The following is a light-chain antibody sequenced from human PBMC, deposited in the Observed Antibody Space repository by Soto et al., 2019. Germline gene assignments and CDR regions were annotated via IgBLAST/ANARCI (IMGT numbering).Light chain of an antibody. CDR2: YAS. CDR1: QSISTW. CDR3: QQYGSSPPIT. J-gene: IGKJ3*01. V-gene: IGKV1-5*01. Sequence: DIQMTQSPSTLSASVGDRVTITCRASQSISTWLAWYQQKPGKAPKLLIYYASSLKSGVPSRFSGSGSGTEFTLTISRLEPEDFAVYYCQQYGSSPPITFGPGTKVDIK.